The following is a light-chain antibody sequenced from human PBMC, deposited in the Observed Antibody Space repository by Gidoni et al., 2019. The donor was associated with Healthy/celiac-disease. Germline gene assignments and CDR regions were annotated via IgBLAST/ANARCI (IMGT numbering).Light chain of an antibody. Sequence: DIVMTQSPLSLPVTPGEPAYISCRSSQSRLHSNGYNYLDWYLQKPGQSPHLLIYLGSNRASGVPDRFSGSGSGTDFTLKISRVEAEDVAVYYCLQALQTPFTFGPGTKVDIQ. CDR3: LQALQTPFT. CDR1: QSRLHSNGYNY. V-gene: IGKV2-28*01. CDR2: LGS. J-gene: IGKJ3*01.